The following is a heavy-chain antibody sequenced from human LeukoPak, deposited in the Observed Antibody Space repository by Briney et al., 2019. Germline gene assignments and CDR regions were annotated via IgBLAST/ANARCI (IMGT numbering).Heavy chain of an antibody. CDR3: AREQIVLRYFDWLPGWFDP. Sequence: SETLSLTCAVYGGSFSGYYWGWFRQPPGKGLEWMGEFNHSGSTNYNPSLKSRVTISVDASKNQFSLKLSSVTAADTAVYYCAREQIVLRYFDWLPGWFDPWGQGTLVAVSS. CDR2: FNHSGST. J-gene: IGHJ5*02. V-gene: IGHV4-34*01. D-gene: IGHD3-9*01. CDR1: GGSFSGYY.